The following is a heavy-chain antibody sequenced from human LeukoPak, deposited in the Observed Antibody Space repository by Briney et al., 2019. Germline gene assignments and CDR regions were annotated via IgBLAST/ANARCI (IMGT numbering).Heavy chain of an antibody. D-gene: IGHD3-3*01. Sequence: ASVKVSCKASGFTFINYAIHWVRQAPGQGLEWMGWIDAGNGNTKYSQKFQGRVSITRDTSASTAYMELSSLRSEDTAVYYCAAVGGGSYYDFWSGYPNFDYWGQGTLVTVSS. J-gene: IGHJ4*02. V-gene: IGHV1-3*01. CDR2: IDAGNGNT. CDR1: GFTFINYA. CDR3: AAVGGGSYYDFWSGYPNFDY.